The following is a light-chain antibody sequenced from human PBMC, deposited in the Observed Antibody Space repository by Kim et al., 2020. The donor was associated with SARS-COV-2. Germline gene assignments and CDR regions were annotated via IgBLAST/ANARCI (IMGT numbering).Light chain of an antibody. V-gene: IGKV1-27*01. Sequence: EIQMGQYPSSLSASVGDRVTITCRASQGISNSLAWYRQKPGKVPMLLIYGASTLQSGVPSRFSGSGSGTDFTLTISSLQPEDAATYYCQKYNRAPWTFGQGTKVDIK. J-gene: IGKJ1*01. CDR2: GAS. CDR1: QGISNS. CDR3: QKYNRAPWT.